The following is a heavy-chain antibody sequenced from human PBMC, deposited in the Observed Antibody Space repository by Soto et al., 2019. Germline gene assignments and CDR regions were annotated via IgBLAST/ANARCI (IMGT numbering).Heavy chain of an antibody. Sequence: EVQLVESGGGLVQPGGSLRLSCAASGFTFSSYWMHWVRQAPGKGLVWVSRIKSDGSGTYYADSVKGRLTISRDNAKNTLYLQKNSLRAEDTAVYYCARGDGDYNDGNGYLGRHWGQGTLVTVSS. CDR2: IKSDGSGT. CDR3: ARGDGDYNDGNGYLGRH. J-gene: IGHJ4*02. V-gene: IGHV3-74*01. D-gene: IGHD5-18*01. CDR1: GFTFSSYW.